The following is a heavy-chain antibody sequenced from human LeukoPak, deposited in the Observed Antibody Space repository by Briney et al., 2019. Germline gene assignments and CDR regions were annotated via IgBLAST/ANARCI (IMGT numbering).Heavy chain of an antibody. CDR2: ISSSSSYI. V-gene: IGHV3-21*01. Sequence: GGSLRLSCAASGFTFSGYSMNWIRQAPGKGLEWVSSISSSSSYIYYADSVKGRFTISRDNAKNSLYLQMNSLRAEDTAVYYCARVAVSGSYDSFPDYNWFDPWGQGTLVTVSS. J-gene: IGHJ5*02. D-gene: IGHD1-26*01. CDR3: ARVAVSGSYDSFPDYNWFDP. CDR1: GFTFSGYS.